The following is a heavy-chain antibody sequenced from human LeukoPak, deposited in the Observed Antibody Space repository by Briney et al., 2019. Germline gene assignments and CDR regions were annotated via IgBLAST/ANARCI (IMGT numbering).Heavy chain of an antibody. Sequence: TGASLRLSCAVSGFTFSSYAMSWVRQAPGKGLEWVSAISGGGGSTYYADSVKGRFTISRDNSKNTLFLQMHSLRAEDTALYYCANDRRGTAADHFDYWGQGTMVTVSS. D-gene: IGHD6-13*01. V-gene: IGHV3-23*01. CDR2: ISGGGGST. CDR3: ANDRRGTAADHFDY. CDR1: GFTFSSYA. J-gene: IGHJ4*02.